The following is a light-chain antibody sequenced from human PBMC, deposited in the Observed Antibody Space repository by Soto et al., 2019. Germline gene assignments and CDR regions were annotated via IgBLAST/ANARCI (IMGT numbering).Light chain of an antibody. Sequence: QSALTQPPSVSGSPGQSVTISCTGPSSDFGTYNGISWYQQPPGTAPKLMIYDVSNRPSGVPDRFSGSKSGNTASLTISGLQAEDEGDYYCSSYTISNTYVFGPVTKLTVL. CDR1: SSDFGTYNG. CDR2: DVS. V-gene: IGLV2-18*02. CDR3: SSYTISNTYV. J-gene: IGLJ1*01.